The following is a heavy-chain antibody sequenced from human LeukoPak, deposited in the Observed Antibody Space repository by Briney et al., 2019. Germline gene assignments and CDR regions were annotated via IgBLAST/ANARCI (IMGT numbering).Heavy chain of an antibody. J-gene: IGHJ3*02. Sequence: PSETLSLTCAVYGGSFSGYYWSWIRQPPGKGLEWIGEINHSGSTSYNPSLKSRVTISVDTSKNQFSLKLSSVTAADTVVYYCARYTSMIAFHARGFDIWGQGTLVTVSS. CDR3: ARYTSMIAFHARGFDI. D-gene: IGHD5-18*01. CDR1: GGSFSGYY. V-gene: IGHV4-34*01. CDR2: INHSGST.